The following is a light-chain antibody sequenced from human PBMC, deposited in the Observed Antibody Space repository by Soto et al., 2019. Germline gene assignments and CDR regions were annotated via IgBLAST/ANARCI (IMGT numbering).Light chain of an antibody. V-gene: IGKV1-27*01. CDR2: AAS. CDR1: QGIGNY. Sequence: DIQMTQSPSSLAASVGYRFTITCLASQGIGNYLAWYQQKSGKVPKLLIYAASTLQSGVPSRFSGSRSGTDFTLTISSLQPEDVATYYCQNHNNAPWTFGQGTKVDI. J-gene: IGKJ1*01. CDR3: QNHNNAPWT.